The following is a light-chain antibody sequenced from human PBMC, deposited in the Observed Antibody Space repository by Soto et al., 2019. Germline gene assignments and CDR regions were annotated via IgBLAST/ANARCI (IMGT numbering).Light chain of an antibody. J-gene: IGLJ2*01. Sequence: QSVLTQPPSASGTPGQRVTISCSGSSSNIGSNTANWYQQLPGTAPKLLIYNNNQRPSGVPDRFSGSKSGTSASLAISGLQSEDEADYYCAAWDDSLNGHVIFGGGTKVTVL. CDR2: NNN. V-gene: IGLV1-44*01. CDR3: AAWDDSLNGHVI. CDR1: SSNIGSNT.